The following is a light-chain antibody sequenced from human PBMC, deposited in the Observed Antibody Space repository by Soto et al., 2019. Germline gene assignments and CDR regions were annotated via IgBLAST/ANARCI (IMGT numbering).Light chain of an antibody. CDR3: QQYNNSPLT. V-gene: IGKV1D-16*01. J-gene: IGKJ4*01. CDR1: QGVRGW. Sequence: DIKMTQSPSSLSASVGDRVTITCRASQGVRGWLAWYQQKPGKAPKSLIYAACTLQDGVPARFSGNGSETDFTLTISSLQSEDIGTYYCQQYNNSPLTFGGGTKV. CDR2: AAC.